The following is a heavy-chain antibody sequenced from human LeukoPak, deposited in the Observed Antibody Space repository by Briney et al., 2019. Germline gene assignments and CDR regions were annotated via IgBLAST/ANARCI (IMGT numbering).Heavy chain of an antibody. V-gene: IGHV4-34*01. D-gene: IGHD6-19*01. CDR1: GGSFSGYY. CDR2: INHSGST. Sequence: PSETLSLTCAVYGGSFSGYYWSWIRQPPGKGLEWIGEINHSGSTNYNPSLKSRVTISVDTSKNQFSLKLSSVTAADTAVYYCARRFHSSGWSHRGWFDPWGQGTLVTVSS. CDR3: ARRFHSSGWSHRGWFDP. J-gene: IGHJ5*02.